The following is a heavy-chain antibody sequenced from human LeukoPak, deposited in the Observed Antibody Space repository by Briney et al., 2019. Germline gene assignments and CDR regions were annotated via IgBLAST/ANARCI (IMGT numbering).Heavy chain of an antibody. CDR1: GGTFSSYA. Sequence: ASEKVSYKASGGTFSSYAISWVRQAPGQGLEWMGGIIPIFGTANYAQKFQGRVTITADESTSTAYMELSSLRSEDTAVYYCARSLKYYDFWSGSYYFDYWGQGTLVTVSS. V-gene: IGHV1-69*13. J-gene: IGHJ4*02. D-gene: IGHD3-3*01. CDR3: ARSLKYYDFWSGSYYFDY. CDR2: IIPIFGTA.